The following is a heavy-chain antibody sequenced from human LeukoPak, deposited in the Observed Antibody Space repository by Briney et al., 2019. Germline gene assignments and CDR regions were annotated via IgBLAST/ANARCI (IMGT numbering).Heavy chain of an antibody. V-gene: IGHV4-59*01. D-gene: IGHD3-22*01. J-gene: IGHJ4*02. CDR2: IYYSGST. CDR1: GGSISSYY. CDR3: AGSYDSSGYYYVQVLIFDY. Sequence: WETLSLTCTVSGGSISSYYWSWIRQPPGKGLEWIGYIYYSGSTNYNPSLKSRVTISVDTSKNQFSLKLSSVTAADTAVYYCAGSYDSSGYYYVQVLIFDYWGQGTLVTVSS.